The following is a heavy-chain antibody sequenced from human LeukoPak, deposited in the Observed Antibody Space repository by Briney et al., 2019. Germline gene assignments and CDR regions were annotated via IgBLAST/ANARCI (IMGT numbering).Heavy chain of an antibody. CDR1: GGSISSISSNNYH. Sequence: PSETLSLTCIVSGGSISSISSNNYHWGWIRQPPGKGLKWIGSIYYSGSTYYNPSLKSRVTISVDTSKNQFSLKLSSVTAADTAVYYCARSITIFGVVRTPTTNYYGMDVWGQGTTVTVSS. CDR2: IYYSGST. V-gene: IGHV4-39*01. J-gene: IGHJ6*02. CDR3: ARSITIFGVVRTPTTNYYGMDV. D-gene: IGHD3-3*01.